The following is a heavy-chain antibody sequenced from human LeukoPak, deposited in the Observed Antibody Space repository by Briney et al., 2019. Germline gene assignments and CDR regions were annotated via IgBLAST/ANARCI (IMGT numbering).Heavy chain of an antibody. V-gene: IGHV4-34*01. CDR1: GGSLSGYS. Sequence: SETLSLTCAVYGGSLSGYSWSWIRQPPGKGMERNGAINHIGSTNYNPSLKSRVTISVDTSKNQFSLNLSSVTAADTAVYYCARVGAMSTSLFQQRGWFDPCGQGTLVTVSS. CDR2: INHIGST. D-gene: IGHD1-26*01. J-gene: IGHJ5*02. CDR3: ARVGAMSTSLFQQRGWFDP.